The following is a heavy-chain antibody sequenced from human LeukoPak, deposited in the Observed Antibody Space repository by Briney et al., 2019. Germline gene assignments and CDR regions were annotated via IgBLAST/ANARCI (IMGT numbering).Heavy chain of an antibody. Sequence: SETLSLTCTVSGYSISSGYYWGWIRQPPGKGLEWIGSIYHSGSTYYNPSLKSRVTISVDTSKNQFSLKLSSVTAADTAVYYCAREMATIKGAFDYWGQGTLVTVSS. D-gene: IGHD5-24*01. CDR1: GYSISSGYY. V-gene: IGHV4-38-2*02. CDR2: IYHSGST. J-gene: IGHJ4*02. CDR3: AREMATIKGAFDY.